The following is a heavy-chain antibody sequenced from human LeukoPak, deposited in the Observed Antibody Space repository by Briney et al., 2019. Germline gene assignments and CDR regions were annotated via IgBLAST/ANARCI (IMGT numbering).Heavy chain of an antibody. CDR2: IYTSGST. J-gene: IGHJ5*02. V-gene: IGHV4-4*07. CDR1: GNSFGDYY. D-gene: IGHD4-17*01. CDR3: TRDTGTTGEVKFDP. Sequence: SETLSLTCTVSGNSFGDYYWSWIRQPAGKGLEWIGRIYTSGSTTYNPSLKSRVTMSVDTSKSQFSLNLMSVTAADTAVYYCTRDTGTTGEVKFDPWGQVTLVTVSS.